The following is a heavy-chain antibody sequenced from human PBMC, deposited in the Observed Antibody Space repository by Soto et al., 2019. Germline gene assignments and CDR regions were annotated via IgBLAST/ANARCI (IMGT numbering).Heavy chain of an antibody. D-gene: IGHD6-13*01. CDR1: GYTFTNYG. V-gene: IGHV1-18*01. CDR3: ARSPGYSASWGYFYYGMKI. CDR2: INTYHGNT. Sequence: QVQLVQSGAELKKPGASVKVSCKASGYTFTNYGISWVRQAPGQGLEWMGWINTYHGNTKYAQKLQGRVTMTTDTSTSTAYMELTSLRSDDTSVYYCARSPGYSASWGYFYYGMKIWGQGTTVIVSS. J-gene: IGHJ6*02.